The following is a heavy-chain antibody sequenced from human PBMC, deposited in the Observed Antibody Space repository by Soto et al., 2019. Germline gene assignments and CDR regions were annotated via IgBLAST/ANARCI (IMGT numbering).Heavy chain of an antibody. V-gene: IGHV4-4*07. J-gene: IGHJ5*02. CDR3: ARDQGVVVTADNWFDA. D-gene: IGHD2-21*02. Sequence: QVQLQESGPGLVKPSETLSLTCTVSGGSITDYSWVWIRQPAGKGLEWIGRIFSSGSTNYNPSLKGRITMSFDSSKNQFSLKLDSATATDTAVYFCARDQGVVVTADNWFDAWGQVILVTVSS. CDR2: IFSSGST. CDR1: GGSITDYS.